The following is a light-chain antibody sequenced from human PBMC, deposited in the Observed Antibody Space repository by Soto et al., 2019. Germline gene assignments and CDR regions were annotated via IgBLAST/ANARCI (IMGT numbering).Light chain of an antibody. V-gene: IGLV2-14*01. CDR2: EVS. J-gene: IGLJ2*01. CDR3: SSYTSSSTLGV. CDR1: SSDVGGYNY. Sequence: QSAPTQPASVSGSPGQSITISCTGTSSDVGGYNYVSWYQQHPGKAPKLMIYEVSNRPSGVSNRFSGSKSGNTASLTISGLQAEDEADYYCSSYTSSSTLGVFGGATKVTVL.